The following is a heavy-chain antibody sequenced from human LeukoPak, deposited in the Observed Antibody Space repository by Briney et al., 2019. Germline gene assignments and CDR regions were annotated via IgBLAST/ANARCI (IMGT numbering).Heavy chain of an antibody. CDR2: INPNSGGT. CDR1: GYTFTGSY. Sequence: ASVKVSCKASGYTFTGSYMHWVRQAPGQGLEWMGWINPNSGGTNYAQKFQGRVTMTRDTSISTAYMELSRLRSDDTAVYYCARVVRGNSSGDNWFDPWGQGTLVTVSS. V-gene: IGHV1-2*02. J-gene: IGHJ5*02. CDR3: ARVVRGNSSGDNWFDP. D-gene: IGHD6-19*01.